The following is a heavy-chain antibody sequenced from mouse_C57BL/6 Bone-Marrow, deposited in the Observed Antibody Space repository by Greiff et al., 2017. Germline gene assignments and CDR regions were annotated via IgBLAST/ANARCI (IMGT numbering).Heavy chain of an antibody. D-gene: IGHD1-1*01. Sequence: EVMLVESGGGLVKPGGSLKLSCAASGFTFSSYTMSWVRQTPEKSLQWVAAISGGGGNTYYPDSVKGRFTISRDNATNILYLQMSSLRSEDTALYYFSRQVTTVLATKYFDVWGTGTTVTVSS. CDR1: GFTFSSYT. J-gene: IGHJ1*03. V-gene: IGHV5-9*01. CDR2: ISGGGGNT. CDR3: SRQVTTVLATKYFDV.